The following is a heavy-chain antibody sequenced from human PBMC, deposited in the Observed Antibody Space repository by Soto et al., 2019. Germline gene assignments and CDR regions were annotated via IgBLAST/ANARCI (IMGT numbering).Heavy chain of an antibody. Sequence: SVKVSCKASGGTFSSYAISWVRQAPGQGXEWMGGIIPIFGTANYAQKFQGRVTITADESTSTAYMELSSLRSENTAVYYCARGGDILTGYSTYYYYGMDVWGQGTTVTVSS. CDR3: ARGGDILTGYSTYYYYGMDV. V-gene: IGHV1-69*13. CDR1: GGTFSSYA. J-gene: IGHJ6*02. D-gene: IGHD3-9*01. CDR2: IIPIFGTA.